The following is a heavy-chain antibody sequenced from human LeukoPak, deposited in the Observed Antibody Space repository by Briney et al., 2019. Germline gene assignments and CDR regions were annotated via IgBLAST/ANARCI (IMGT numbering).Heavy chain of an antibody. CDR3: AKVTTVTSNFDY. CDR2: IKQDGSEK. V-gene: IGHV3-7*03. D-gene: IGHD4-11*01. Sequence: GGSLRLSCAASGFTFSSYWMSWVRQAPGKGLEWVANIKQDGSEKYYVDSVKGRFTISRDNSKNTLYLQMSSLRAEDTAVYYCAKVTTVTSNFDYWGQGTLVTVSS. J-gene: IGHJ4*02. CDR1: GFTFSSYW.